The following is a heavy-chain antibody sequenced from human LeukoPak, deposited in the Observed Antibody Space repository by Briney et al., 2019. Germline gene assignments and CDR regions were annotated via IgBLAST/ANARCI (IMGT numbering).Heavy chain of an antibody. CDR3: ARGDSGYSGSSQRDYWFDP. D-gene: IGHD1-26*01. J-gene: IGHJ5*02. V-gene: IGHV4-59*01. CDR1: GVSIRTYY. CDR2: KSGAGRD. Sequence: SETLSLTCTVSGVSIRTYYWSWLRQPPGKGLEWIGYKSGAGRDLYNPSLKSRVTISVDASENQFSLSLRSVTAADTAMYYCARGDSGYSGSSQRDYWFDPWGQGTLVTVSS.